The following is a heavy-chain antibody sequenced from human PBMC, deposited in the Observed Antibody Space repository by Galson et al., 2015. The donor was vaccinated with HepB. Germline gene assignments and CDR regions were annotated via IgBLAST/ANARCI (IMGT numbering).Heavy chain of an antibody. Sequence: QSGAEVKKPGESLKISCNGSGYSFTSYWIGWVRQMPGKGLEWMGIIYPGDSDTRYSPSFQGQVTISADKSISTAYLQWSSLKASDTAMYYCARRKGAYYDSSGLDYWGQGTLVTVSS. V-gene: IGHV5-51*03. CDR1: GYSFTSYW. J-gene: IGHJ4*02. D-gene: IGHD3-22*01. CDR2: IYPGDSDT. CDR3: ARRKGAYYDSSGLDY.